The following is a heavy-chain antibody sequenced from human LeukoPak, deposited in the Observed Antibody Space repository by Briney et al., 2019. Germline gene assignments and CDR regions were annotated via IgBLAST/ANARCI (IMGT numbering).Heavy chain of an antibody. CDR3: ARHGGYSNYYYYGTDV. Sequence: ASVKVSCKASGGTFSSYAISWVRQAPGQGLEWMGGIIPIFGTANYAQKSQGRVTITADESTSTAYMELSSLRSEDTAVYYCARHGGYSNYYYYGTDVWGQGTTVTVSS. CDR2: IIPIFGTA. CDR1: GGTFSSYA. D-gene: IGHD5-18*01. V-gene: IGHV1-69*01. J-gene: IGHJ6*02.